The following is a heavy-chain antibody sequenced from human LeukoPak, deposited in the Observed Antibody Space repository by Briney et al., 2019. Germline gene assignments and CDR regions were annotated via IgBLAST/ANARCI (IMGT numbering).Heavy chain of an antibody. CDR3: ARSRITGTDGWFDP. V-gene: IGHV3-21*01. CDR2: ISSSSSYI. D-gene: IGHD1-7*01. J-gene: IGHJ5*02. Sequence: GGSLRLSCAASGFTFSSYSMNWVRQAPGKGLEWVSSISSSSSYIYYADSVKGRFTISRDNAKNSLYLQMNSLRAEDTAVYYCARSRITGTDGWFDPWGQGTQVTVSS. CDR1: GFTFSSYS.